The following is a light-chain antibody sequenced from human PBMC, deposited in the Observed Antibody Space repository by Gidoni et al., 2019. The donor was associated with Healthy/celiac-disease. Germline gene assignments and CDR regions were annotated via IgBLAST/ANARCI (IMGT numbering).Light chain of an antibody. CDR3: QQYYSYPRT. Sequence: AIRITPSPSSLSASTGDRVTITCRASQGISSYLAWYQQKPGKAPKLLIYAASTVQSGVPSRFSGSGSGTDFTLTISCLQSEDFATYYCQQYYSYPRTFGQGTKVEIK. CDR2: AAS. V-gene: IGKV1-8*01. J-gene: IGKJ1*01. CDR1: QGISSY.